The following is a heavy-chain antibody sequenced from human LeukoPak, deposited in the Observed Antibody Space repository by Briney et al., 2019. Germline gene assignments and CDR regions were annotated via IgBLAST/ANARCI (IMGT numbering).Heavy chain of an antibody. CDR1: GFIFSDYY. D-gene: IGHD5-12*01. J-gene: IGHJ4*02. Sequence: GGSLRLSCAASGFIFSDYYMSWIRQAPGKGLEWVSYISSSGSTMYYTDSVKGRFTISRDNDSLYLQMNSLRAEDTAVYHCARDPGSGYEEHFDYWGQGTLVTVSS. V-gene: IGHV3-11*01. CDR3: ARDPGSGYEEHFDY. CDR2: ISSSGSTM.